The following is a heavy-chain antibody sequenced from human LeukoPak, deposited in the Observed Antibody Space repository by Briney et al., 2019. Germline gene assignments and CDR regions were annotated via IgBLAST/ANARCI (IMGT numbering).Heavy chain of an antibody. V-gene: IGHV1-69*06. CDR3: AREKSGYDNEPWFDP. D-gene: IGHD5-12*01. CDR2: IIPIFGTA. CDR1: GGTFSSYA. Sequence: ASVNVSCKASGGTFSSYAISWVRQAPGQGLEWMGGIIPIFGTANYAQKFQGRVTITADKSTSTAYMELSSLRSEDTAVYYCAREKSGYDNEPWFDPWGQGTLVTVSS. J-gene: IGHJ5*02.